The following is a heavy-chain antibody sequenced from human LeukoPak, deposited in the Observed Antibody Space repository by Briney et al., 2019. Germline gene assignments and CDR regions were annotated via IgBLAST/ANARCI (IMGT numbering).Heavy chain of an antibody. V-gene: IGHV3-21*01. CDR1: GFTFSSYS. CDR3: ASLIVVVPAAMGGDY. Sequence: GRSLRLSCAASGFTFSSYSMNWVRQAPGKGLEWVSSISSSSSYIYYADSVKGRFTISRDNAKNSLYLQMNSLRAEDTAVYYCASLIVVVPAAMGGDYWGQGTLVTVSS. J-gene: IGHJ4*02. CDR2: ISSSSSYI. D-gene: IGHD2-2*01.